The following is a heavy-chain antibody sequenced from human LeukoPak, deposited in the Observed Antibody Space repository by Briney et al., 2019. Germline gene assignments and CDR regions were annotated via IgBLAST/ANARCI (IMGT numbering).Heavy chain of an antibody. D-gene: IGHD6-6*01. J-gene: IGHJ5*02. V-gene: IGHV3-23*01. CDR3: AREGSSALPYNWFDP. CDR1: GFTFSSCG. CDR2: ISGSGGST. Sequence: GGSLRLSCGASGFTFSSCGMSWVRQAPGKGLEWVSAISGSGGSTYYADSVKGRFTISRDNAKNSLYLQMNSLRAEDTAVYYCAREGSSALPYNWFDPWGQGTLVTVSS.